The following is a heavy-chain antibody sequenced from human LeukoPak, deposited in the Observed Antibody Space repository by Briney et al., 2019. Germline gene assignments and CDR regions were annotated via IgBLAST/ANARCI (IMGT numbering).Heavy chain of an antibody. Sequence: PGGSVTLSCAAAGFTFSSDSMNSVRQAPGKGLGWVSYISSSSSTIYYADSVKGRFNSSRDNAKNSLYLQMNRLRAEDTAVYYCARDGEGSTSCCLHEDFYYMDVWGKGTTVTVSS. V-gene: IGHV3-48*01. CDR2: ISSSSSTI. D-gene: IGHD2-2*01. J-gene: IGHJ6*03. CDR1: GFTFSSDS. CDR3: ARDGEGSTSCCLHEDFYYMDV.